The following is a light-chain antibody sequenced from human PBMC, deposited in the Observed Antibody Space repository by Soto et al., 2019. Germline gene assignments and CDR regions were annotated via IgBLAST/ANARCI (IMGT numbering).Light chain of an antibody. CDR2: EVT. CDR1: SSDVGGYNY. J-gene: IGLJ3*02. Sequence: QSALTQPASVSGSPGQSITISCTGTSSDVGGYNYVSWYQQHPGKAPKLMIYEVTNRPSGVSNRFSGSKSGNTASLTISGLQAEDEADYYCSSYTGSNTWVFGGGTKVTV. CDR3: SSYTGSNTWV. V-gene: IGLV2-14*01.